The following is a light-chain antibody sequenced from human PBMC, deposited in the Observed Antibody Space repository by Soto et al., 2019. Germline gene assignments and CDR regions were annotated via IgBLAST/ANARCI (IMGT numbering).Light chain of an antibody. Sequence: QSALTQPASVSGSPGQSITISCTETSDDIGDYSYVSWYQQHPGKAPKLILYEVNNRPSGISNRFSGSKSGNTASLTISGLQAEDESDYYCSSYTSGATPSVVFGGGTKLTVL. CDR1: SDDIGDYSY. J-gene: IGLJ2*01. CDR3: SSYTSGATPSVV. V-gene: IGLV2-14*01. CDR2: EVN.